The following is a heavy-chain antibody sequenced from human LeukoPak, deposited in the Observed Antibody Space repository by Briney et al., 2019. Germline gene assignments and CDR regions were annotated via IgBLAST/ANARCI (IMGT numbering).Heavy chain of an antibody. J-gene: IGHJ4*02. V-gene: IGHV3-30*18. Sequence: GGSLRLSCAASGFTFSSYGMNWVRLARGKGLEWVALISSDGSNKHYSDSVRGRFTISRDNSKNTLYLQMNSLRAEDPAVYFCPKQARRAYYYGSGTYAGSHYFDFWGEGTLVTASS. D-gene: IGHD3-10*01. CDR1: GFTFSSYG. CDR2: ISSDGSNK. CDR3: PKQARRAYYYGSGTYAGSHYFDF.